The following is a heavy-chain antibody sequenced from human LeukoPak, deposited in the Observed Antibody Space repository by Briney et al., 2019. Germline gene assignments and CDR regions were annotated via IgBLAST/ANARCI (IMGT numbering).Heavy chain of an antibody. CDR2: IDSSSNYI. D-gene: IGHD4-11*01. Sequence: PGGSLRLSCAASGFSFSSYSMNWVRQAPGKGLEWVSSIDSSSNYIFYADSVKGRFTISRDNAKNSLYLQMSSLRAEDTAAYYCTRVEETATTAAIIRKYSYYYYYMDVWGKGNTVTVSS. CDR3: TRVEETATTAAIIRKYSYYYYYMDV. J-gene: IGHJ6*03. V-gene: IGHV3-21*01. CDR1: GFSFSSYS.